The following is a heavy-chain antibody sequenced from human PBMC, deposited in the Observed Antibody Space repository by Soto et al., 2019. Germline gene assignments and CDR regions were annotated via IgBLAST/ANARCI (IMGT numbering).Heavy chain of an antibody. CDR1: GYSIASGYC. V-gene: IGHV4-38-2*01. CDR2: IYHAGSV. Sequence: SETLSLTCAVSGYSIASGYCWAWIRQPPGKGLEWIGSIYHAGSVYYNPSLNSRVAMSLDTSDNHFSLKLTSVTAADTAVYYCARTFDYYGMDVWGQGTTVTVYS. CDR3: ARTFDYYGMDV. J-gene: IGHJ6*02.